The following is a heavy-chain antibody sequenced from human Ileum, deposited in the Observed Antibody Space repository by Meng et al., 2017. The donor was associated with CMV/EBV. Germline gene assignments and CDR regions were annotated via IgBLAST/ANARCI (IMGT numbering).Heavy chain of an antibody. CDR3: ARDMVF. CDR1: GFTFSPSA. J-gene: IGHJ4*02. CDR2: MSGSDHSA. D-gene: IGHD2-8*01. V-gene: IGHV3-23*01. Sequence: EIQLLESGGGLVQPGGSLRLSCVVSGFTFSPSAMSWVRQAPGKGLEWVSGMSGSDHSAYYADSLKGRFTISRDNAKDTLYLQMTGLRAEDSAVYYCARDMVFWGQGTLVTVSS.